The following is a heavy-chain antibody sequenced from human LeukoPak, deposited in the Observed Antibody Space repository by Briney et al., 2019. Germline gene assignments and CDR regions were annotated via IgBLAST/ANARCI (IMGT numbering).Heavy chain of an antibody. V-gene: IGHV1-8*01. D-gene: IGHD3-3*01. Sequence: ASVKVSCKASGYTFTSYDINWVRQATGQGLEWMGWMNPNSGNTGYAQKFQGRVTMTRNTSISTAYMELSSLRSEDTAVYYCARDITIFGVEMPGNYWGQGTLVTVSS. J-gene: IGHJ4*02. CDR1: GYTFTSYD. CDR3: ARDITIFGVEMPGNY. CDR2: MNPNSGNT.